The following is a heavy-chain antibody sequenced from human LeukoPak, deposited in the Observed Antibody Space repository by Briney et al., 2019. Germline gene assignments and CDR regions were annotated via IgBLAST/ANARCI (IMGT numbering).Heavy chain of an antibody. CDR1: GFTSSDSW. Sequence: VGSLRLSCAASGFTSSDSWMSWVRHAPGKGLEWVANMNQDGSAKGYVDSVKGRLTISRENGRSSLYLQMSSLRPEDTAVYYCATYTHWVAGDVWGQGTTVTVSS. CDR3: ATYTHWVAGDV. CDR2: MNQDGSAK. D-gene: IGHD3-16*01. J-gene: IGHJ6*02. V-gene: IGHV3-7*01.